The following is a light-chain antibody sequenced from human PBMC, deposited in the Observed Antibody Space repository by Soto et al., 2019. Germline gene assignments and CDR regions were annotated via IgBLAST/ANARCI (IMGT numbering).Light chain of an antibody. CDR1: SSDVGSYNL. Sequence: QSALTQPASVSGSPGQSITISCTGTSSDVGSYNLVSWYQQHPGKAPKLMIYEGSKRPSGVSIRFSGSTSGNTASLTISGLQAEDEADYYCCSYAASSTLVFGGGTKVTVL. J-gene: IGLJ2*01. V-gene: IGLV2-23*01. CDR3: CSYAASSTLV. CDR2: EGS.